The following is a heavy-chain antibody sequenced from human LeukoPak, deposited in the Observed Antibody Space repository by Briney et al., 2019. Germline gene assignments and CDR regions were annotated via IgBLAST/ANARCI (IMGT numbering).Heavy chain of an antibody. CDR2: IIPIFGTA. D-gene: IGHD2-2*01. Sequence: GASVNVSCKASGGTFSSYAISWVRQAPGQGLEWMGGIIPIFGTANYAQKFQGRVTITTDESTSTAYMELSSLRSEDTAVYYCARGGGTLVPTIDYWGQGTLVTVSS. J-gene: IGHJ4*02. CDR1: GGTFSSYA. V-gene: IGHV1-69*05. CDR3: ARGGGTLVPTIDY.